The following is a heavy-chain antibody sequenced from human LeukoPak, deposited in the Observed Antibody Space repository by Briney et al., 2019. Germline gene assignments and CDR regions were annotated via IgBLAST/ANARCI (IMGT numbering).Heavy chain of an antibody. J-gene: IGHJ4*02. CDR3: ARRAGAYSHPYDY. Sequence: GGSLRLSCAASGFTVSSNSMSWVRQAPGKGLEWVSFIYTDNTHYSDSVKGRFTISRDNSKNTLYLQMNSLRAEDTAVYYCARRAGAYSHPYDYWGQGTLVTVSS. CDR1: GFTVSSNS. CDR2: IYTDNT. V-gene: IGHV3-53*01. D-gene: IGHD4/OR15-4a*01.